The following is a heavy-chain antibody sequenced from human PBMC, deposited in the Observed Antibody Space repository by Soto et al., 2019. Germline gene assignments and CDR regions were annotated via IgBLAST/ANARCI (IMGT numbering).Heavy chain of an antibody. D-gene: IGHD1-1*01. Sequence: QVQLVESGGGVVQPGRSLRLSCAASGFTFSSYAMHWVRQAPGKGLEWVALISYDGSNKYYADSVKGRFTISRDNSKNTLYLKMNSLRGEDTAVYYCARGVGQLAPLYGMDVCGQGTTVTVSS. CDR3: ARGVGQLAPLYGMDV. V-gene: IGHV3-30-3*01. CDR1: GFTFSSYA. J-gene: IGHJ6*02. CDR2: ISYDGSNK.